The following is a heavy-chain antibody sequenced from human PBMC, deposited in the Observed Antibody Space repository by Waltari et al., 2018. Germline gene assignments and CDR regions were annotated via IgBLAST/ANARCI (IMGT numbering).Heavy chain of an antibody. J-gene: IGHJ4*02. CDR3: ARDVAAAGTLDY. V-gene: IGHV3-53*01. Sequence: VQLQQWGAGLLKPSETLSLTCAVYGGSFSGYYWSWIRQPPGKGLEWVSVIYSGGSTYYADSVKGRFTISRDNSKNTLYLQMNSLRAEDTAVYYCARDVAAAGTLDYWGQGTLVTVSS. D-gene: IGHD6-13*01. CDR1: GGSFSGYY. CDR2: IYSGGST.